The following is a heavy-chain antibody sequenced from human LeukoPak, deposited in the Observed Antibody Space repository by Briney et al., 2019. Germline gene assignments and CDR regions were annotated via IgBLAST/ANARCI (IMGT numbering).Heavy chain of an antibody. V-gene: IGHV3-7*01. Sequence: GGSLRLSCAASNLMFSNYDMNWARQAPGKGLEWVANIKQDGSKKDYVDSVKGRFTISRDNAKNSLFLQMNSLRAEDTAVYYCAPEGRTFPPLFDFWGQGTLVTVSS. J-gene: IGHJ4*02. CDR2: IKQDGSKK. D-gene: IGHD2-21*01. CDR1: NLMFSNYD. CDR3: APEGRTFPPLFDF.